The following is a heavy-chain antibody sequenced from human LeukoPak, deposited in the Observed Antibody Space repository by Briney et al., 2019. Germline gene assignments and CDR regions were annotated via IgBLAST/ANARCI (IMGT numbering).Heavy chain of an antibody. Sequence: ASVKVSCKASGGTFSSYVFSWLRQAPGQGLEWMGGIIPIFGTANYAQKFQGRVTITADESTSTAYMELSSLRSEDTAVYYCARAAYYYGSGSYHFDYWGQGTLVTVSS. CDR2: IIPIFGTA. J-gene: IGHJ4*02. V-gene: IGHV1-69*13. D-gene: IGHD3-10*01. CDR3: ARAAYYYGSGSYHFDY. CDR1: GGTFSSYV.